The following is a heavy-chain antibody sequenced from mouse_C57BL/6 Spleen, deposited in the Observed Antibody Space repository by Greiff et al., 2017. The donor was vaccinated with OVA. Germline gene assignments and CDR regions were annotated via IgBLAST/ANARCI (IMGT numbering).Heavy chain of an antibody. Sequence: VQLKESGAELVKPGASVKLSCTASGFNIKDYYMHWVKQSTEQGLEWIGRIDPGDGETKYAQKFQGKATITTDTSSNTAYLQLSSLTSEDTAVYYCARDDCGSSYGYWGQGTTLTVSS. CDR3: ARDDCGSSYGY. V-gene: IGHV14-2*01. D-gene: IGHD1-1*01. CDR2: IDPGDGET. J-gene: IGHJ2*01. CDR1: GFNIKDYY.